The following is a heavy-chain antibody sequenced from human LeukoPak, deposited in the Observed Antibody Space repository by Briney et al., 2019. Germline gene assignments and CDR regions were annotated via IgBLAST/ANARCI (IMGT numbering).Heavy chain of an antibody. CDR2: ISSSSSTI. D-gene: IGHD3-10*01. CDR1: GFTFSSYS. V-gene: IGHV3-48*01. J-gene: IGHJ4*02. CDR3: ARDLFFGSGSYSTPFDS. Sequence: GGSLRLSCAASGFTFSSYSMNWVRQAPGKGLEWVSYISSSSSTIYYADSVKGRFTISRDNAKNSLYLQMNSLRAEDTAVYFCARDLFFGSGSYSTPFDSWGQGTLVTVSS.